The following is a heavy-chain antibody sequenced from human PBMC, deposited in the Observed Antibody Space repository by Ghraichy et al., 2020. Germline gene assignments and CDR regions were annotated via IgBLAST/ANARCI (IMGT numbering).Heavy chain of an antibody. CDR1: GFTFSSYS. CDR2: ISSSSSTI. CDR3: ASDPRDAFDI. J-gene: IGHJ3*02. V-gene: IGHV3-48*01. Sequence: GESLNISCAASGFTFSSYSMNWVRQAPGKGLEWVSYISSSSSTIYYADSVKGRFTISRDNAKNSLYLQMNSLRAEDTAVYYCASDPRDAFDIWGQGTMVTVSS.